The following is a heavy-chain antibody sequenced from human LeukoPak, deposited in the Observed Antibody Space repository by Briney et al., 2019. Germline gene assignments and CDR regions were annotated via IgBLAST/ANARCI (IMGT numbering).Heavy chain of an antibody. J-gene: IGHJ4*02. CDR2: IKSKAYGGTT. D-gene: IGHD4-17*01. CDR1: GFTFGDYA. CDR3: TADVPNDDGDYVPIDY. V-gene: IGHV3-49*03. Sequence: GGSLRLSCTASGFTFGDYAMSWFRQAPGKGLEWVGFIKSKAYGGTTEYAASVKGRFTISRDDSKSIAYLQMNSLKTEVTAVYYCTADVPNDDGDYVPIDYWGQGTLVTVSS.